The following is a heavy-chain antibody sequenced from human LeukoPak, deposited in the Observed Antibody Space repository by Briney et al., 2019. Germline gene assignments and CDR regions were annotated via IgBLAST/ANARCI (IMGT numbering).Heavy chain of an antibody. D-gene: IGHD3-22*01. CDR1: GGSISSGGYY. J-gene: IGHJ5*02. V-gene: IGHV4-31*03. Sequence: SETLSLTCTVSGGSISSGGYYWSWIRQHPGKGLEWIGYIYYSGSTYYNPSPKSRVTISVDTSKNKFSLKLSSVTAAHTAVYYSAREEEDRSAYYFSNCFDPWGQGTLVPVSS. CDR3: AREEEDRSAYYFSNCFDP. CDR2: IYYSGST.